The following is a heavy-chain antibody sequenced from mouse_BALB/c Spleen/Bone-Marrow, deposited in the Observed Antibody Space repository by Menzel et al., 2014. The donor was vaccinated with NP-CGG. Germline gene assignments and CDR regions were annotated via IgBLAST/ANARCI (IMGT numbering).Heavy chain of an antibody. Sequence: DVKLVESRGGLVQPGGSLRLSCATSGFTFTDYYMSWVRQPPGKALEWLGFIRNKPNGYTTEYSASVKGRFTISRDNSQSILYLQMNTLRAEDSATYYCARDDYGRGYWGQGTTLTVSS. J-gene: IGHJ2*01. D-gene: IGHD1-1*01. V-gene: IGHV7-3*02. CDR2: IRNKPNGYTT. CDR3: ARDDYGRGY. CDR1: GFTFTDYY.